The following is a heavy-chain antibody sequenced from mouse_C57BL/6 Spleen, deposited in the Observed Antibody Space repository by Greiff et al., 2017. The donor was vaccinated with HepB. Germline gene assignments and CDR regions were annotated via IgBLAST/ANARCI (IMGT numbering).Heavy chain of an antibody. CDR3: ARTRYYYGSSYDYAMDY. J-gene: IGHJ4*01. CDR1: GYTFTDYN. D-gene: IGHD1-1*01. V-gene: IGHV1-18*01. Sequence: EVQLQQSGPELVKPGASVKIPCKASGYTFTDYNMDWVKQSHGKSLEWIGDINPNNGGTIYNQKFKGKATLTVDKSSSTAYLELRSLTSEDTAVYYCARTRYYYGSSYDYAMDYWGQGTSVTVSS. CDR2: INPNNGGT.